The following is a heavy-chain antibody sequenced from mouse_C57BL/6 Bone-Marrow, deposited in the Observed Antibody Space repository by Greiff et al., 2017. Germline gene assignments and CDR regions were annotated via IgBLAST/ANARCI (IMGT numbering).Heavy chain of an antibody. J-gene: IGHJ1*03. CDR3: AGLEFGGSGVDWYFDV. CDR2: IYPSDGST. D-gene: IGHD1-1*02. V-gene: IGHV1-85*01. Sequence: QVQLQQPGPELVKPGASVKLSCKASGYTFTSYEINWVKQRPGQGLEWIGWIYPSDGSTKYNEKFKGKATLTVDKSSSTAYMELHSLTSEDSAVYFCAGLEFGGSGVDWYFDVWGTGTTVTVSS. CDR1: GYTFTSYE.